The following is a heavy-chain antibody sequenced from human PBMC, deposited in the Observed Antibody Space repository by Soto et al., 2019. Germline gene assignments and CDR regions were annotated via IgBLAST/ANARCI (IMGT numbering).Heavy chain of an antibody. Sequence: QVQLQESGPGLVKPSQTLSLTCTVSGGSISSGGYYWSWIRQHPGKGLEWIGYIYYSGSTYYNPSLKGRVTISVDTSKNQFSLKLSSVTAADTAVYYCARDAGSSWYRWFDPWGQGTLVTVSS. CDR1: GGSISSGGYY. J-gene: IGHJ5*02. CDR3: ARDAGSSWYRWFDP. D-gene: IGHD6-13*01. V-gene: IGHV4-31*03. CDR2: IYYSGST.